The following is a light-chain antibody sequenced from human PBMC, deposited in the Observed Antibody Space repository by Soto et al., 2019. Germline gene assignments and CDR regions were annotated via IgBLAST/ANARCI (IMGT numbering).Light chain of an antibody. V-gene: IGKV3-20*01. CDR3: QQYSSLPHT. J-gene: IGKJ2*01. CDR1: QSVTNSF. Sequence: ENVLTQSPGTLSLSQGERATLSCRASQSVTNSFFAWYQQKPGQSPRLLIYGISSRATDIPDRFSGSGSGTDFTLTISRLEPEDFVLYYCQQYSSLPHTFGQGTKLEV. CDR2: GIS.